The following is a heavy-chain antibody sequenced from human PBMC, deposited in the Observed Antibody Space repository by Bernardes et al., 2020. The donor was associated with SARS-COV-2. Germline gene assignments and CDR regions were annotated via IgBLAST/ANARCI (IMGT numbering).Heavy chain of an antibody. V-gene: IGHV4-61*01. CDR2: IYYNGGT. D-gene: IGHD1-1*01. Sequence: AESLSLTCTVSGDSVSSCSYYWGWLLQHPGKGLESIWYIYYNGGTNYNPSLKSRVIISIDTSKNQFSLKLTSVTAADTAVYYCARLIRSNWPDYWGQGTLVTVAS. CDR1: GDSVSSCSYY. J-gene: IGHJ4*02. CDR3: ARLIRSNWPDY.